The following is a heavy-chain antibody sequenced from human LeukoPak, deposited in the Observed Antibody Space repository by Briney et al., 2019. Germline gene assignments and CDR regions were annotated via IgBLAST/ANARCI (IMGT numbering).Heavy chain of an antibody. CDR2: IIPIFGIA. D-gene: IGHD3-9*01. CDR3: ASGYYDILTGYFDY. J-gene: IGHJ4*02. CDR1: GGTFSSYA. V-gene: IGHV1-69*04. Sequence: SVKVSFKASGGTFSSYAISWVRQAPGQGLEWMGRIIPIFGIANYAQKFQGRVTITADKSTSTAYMELSSLRSEDTAVYYCASGYYDILTGYFDYWGQGTLVTVSS.